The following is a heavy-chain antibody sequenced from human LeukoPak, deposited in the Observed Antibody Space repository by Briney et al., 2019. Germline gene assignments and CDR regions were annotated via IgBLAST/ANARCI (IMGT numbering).Heavy chain of an antibody. CDR1: GFTFDDYA. V-gene: IGHV3-21*01. CDR2: ISSSSSYI. J-gene: IGHJ4*02. CDR3: ARDSRKVGATSDY. Sequence: GGSLRLSCAASGFTFDDYAMHWVRQAPGKGLEWVSSISSSSSYIYYADSVKGRFTISRDNAKNSLYLQMNSLRAEDTAVYYCARDSRKVGATSDYWGQGTLVTVSS. D-gene: IGHD1-26*01.